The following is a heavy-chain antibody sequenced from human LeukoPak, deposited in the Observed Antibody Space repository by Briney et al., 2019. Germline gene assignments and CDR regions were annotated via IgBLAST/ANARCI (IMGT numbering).Heavy chain of an antibody. CDR2: TSNHGNDG. V-gene: IGHV3-30-3*01. Sequence: PGGSLRLSCTDSGFTFSSYAMHWVRQSPGKGLEWVAVTSNHGNDGFYADSVKGRFTLSRDSSKNTLYLQMNSLRAEDTAVYYCTSLTPGIVGASSVSYWGQGTLVAVSS. D-gene: IGHD1-26*01. J-gene: IGHJ4*02. CDR3: TSLTPGIVGASSVSY. CDR1: GFTFSSYA.